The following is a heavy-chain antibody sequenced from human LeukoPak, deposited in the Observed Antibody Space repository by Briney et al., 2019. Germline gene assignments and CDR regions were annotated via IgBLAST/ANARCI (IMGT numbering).Heavy chain of an antibody. Sequence: SETLSLTCAVYGGSFSGYYWSWIRQPPGKGLEWIGEINHSGSTNYNPSLKSRVTISVDTSKNQFSLKLSSVTAADTAVYYCARGSPYDYVWGSYRPGVPIDYWGQGTLVTVSS. V-gene: IGHV4-34*01. J-gene: IGHJ4*02. CDR2: INHSGST. CDR1: GGSFSGYY. D-gene: IGHD3-16*02. CDR3: ARGSPYDYVWGSYRPGVPIDY.